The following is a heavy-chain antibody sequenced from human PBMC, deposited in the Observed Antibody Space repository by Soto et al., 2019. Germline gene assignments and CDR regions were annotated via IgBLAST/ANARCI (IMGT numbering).Heavy chain of an antibody. D-gene: IGHD3-10*01. CDR1: GFTFNNYA. V-gene: IGHV3-23*01. CDR2: ISGGGDTT. J-gene: IGHJ4*02. CDR3: AKGRGGSGSLTPRVDF. Sequence: EVQLLESGGGLVQPGGSLRLSCAASGFTFNNYAMTWVRQAPGKGLEWVSAISGGGDTTSYADSVKGRFTVSRDVSKNTLYLQMSSLIAEDTALYYCAKGRGGSGSLTPRVDFWGQGTLVTVSS.